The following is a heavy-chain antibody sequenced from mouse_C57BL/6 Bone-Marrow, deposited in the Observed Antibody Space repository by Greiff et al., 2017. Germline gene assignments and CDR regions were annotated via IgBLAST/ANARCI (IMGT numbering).Heavy chain of an antibody. V-gene: IGHV1-55*01. Sequence: QVHVKQPGAELVKPGASVKMSCKASGYTFTSYWITWVKQRPGQGLEWIGDIYPGSGSTNYNEKFKSKATLTVDTSSSTAYMQLSSLTSEDSAVYYCAIYYGSSCWYFDVWGTGTTVTVSS. CDR2: IYPGSGST. CDR1: GYTFTSYW. J-gene: IGHJ1*03. CDR3: AIYYGSSCWYFDV. D-gene: IGHD1-1*01.